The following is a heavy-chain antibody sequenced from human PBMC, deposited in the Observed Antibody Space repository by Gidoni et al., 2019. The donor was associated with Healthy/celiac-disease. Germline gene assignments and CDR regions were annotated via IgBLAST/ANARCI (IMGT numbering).Heavy chain of an antibody. CDR3: AKDPKPEYDYGTFDY. Sequence: EVQLVESGGGLVQPGRSLRLSCAASGFTFDDYAMHWVRQAPGKGLEWVSGISGNSGSIGYADSVKGRFTISRDNAKNSLYLQMNSLRAEDTALYYCAKDPKPEYDYGTFDYWGQGTLVTVSS. V-gene: IGHV3-9*01. CDR2: ISGNSGSI. J-gene: IGHJ4*02. D-gene: IGHD4-17*01. CDR1: GFTFDDYA.